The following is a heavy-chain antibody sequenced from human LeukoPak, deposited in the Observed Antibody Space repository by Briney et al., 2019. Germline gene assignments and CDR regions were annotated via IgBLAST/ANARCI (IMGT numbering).Heavy chain of an antibody. CDR1: GGSISSSSYY. J-gene: IGHJ4*02. CDR3: AGFIVVVVAATPV. D-gene: IGHD2-15*01. CDR2: IYYSGST. Sequence: SETLSLTCTVPGGSISSSSYYWGWIRQPPGKGLEWIGSIYYSGSTYYNPSLKSRVTISVDTSKNQFSLKLSSVTAADTAVYYCAGFIVVVVAATPVWGQGTLVTVSS. V-gene: IGHV4-39*07.